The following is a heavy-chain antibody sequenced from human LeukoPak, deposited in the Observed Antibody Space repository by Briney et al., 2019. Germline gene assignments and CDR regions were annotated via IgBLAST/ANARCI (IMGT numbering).Heavy chain of an antibody. J-gene: IGHJ4*02. Sequence: GGTLRLSCAASGFTFSNYGLSWVRQAPGKGLEWVSGITGSGGSTYYADSAKGRFTISRDNSKNTLYLQMNSLRAEDTAVYYCAKETFPYYYDSSGSDFDYWGQGTLVTVSS. D-gene: IGHD3-22*01. CDR1: GFTFSNYG. CDR3: AKETFPYYYDSSGSDFDY. V-gene: IGHV3-23*01. CDR2: ITGSGGST.